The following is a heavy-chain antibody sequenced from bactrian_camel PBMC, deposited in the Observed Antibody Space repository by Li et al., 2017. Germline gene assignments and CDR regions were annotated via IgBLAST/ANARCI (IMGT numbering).Heavy chain of an antibody. Sequence: HVQLVESGGGSVQAGGSLRLSCTTSDRTLSTYCLGWFRQAPGQAREGIATIYTGIGSTTYADSVKGRFTLSHDRSKNTMYLQMDNLKTEDTGVYYCAALNSTYGGRFGWCKDFRGQGTQVTVS. CDR1: DRTLSTYC. J-gene: IGHJ4*01. V-gene: IGHV3S1*01. CDR2: IYTGIGST. CDR3: AALNSTYGGRFGWCKDF. D-gene: IGHD6*01.